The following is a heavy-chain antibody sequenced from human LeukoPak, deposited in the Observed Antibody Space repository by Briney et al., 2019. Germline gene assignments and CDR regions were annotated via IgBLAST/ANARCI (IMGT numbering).Heavy chain of an antibody. CDR1: GGSFSGYY. CDR3: ARDRRTGYSYGRRFDY. D-gene: IGHD5-18*01. V-gene: IGHV4-34*01. CDR2: INHSGST. Sequence: SETLSLTCAVYGGSFSGYYWSWIRQPPGKGLEWIGEINHSGSTNYNPSLKSRVTISVDTSKNQFSLKLSSVTAADTAVYYCARDRRTGYSYGRRFDYWGQGTLVTVSS. J-gene: IGHJ4*02.